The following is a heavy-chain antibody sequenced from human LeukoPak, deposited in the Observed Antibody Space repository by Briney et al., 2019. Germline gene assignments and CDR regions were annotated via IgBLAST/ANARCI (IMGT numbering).Heavy chain of an antibody. Sequence: GGSLRLSCAASGFTFSSYWMSWVRRAPGKGLEWVANIKQDGSEKYYVDSVKGRFTISRDNAKNSLYLQMNSLRAEDTAVYYCARDPSYDSSGYPLDYWGQGTLVTVSS. V-gene: IGHV3-7*01. CDR3: ARDPSYDSSGYPLDY. D-gene: IGHD3-22*01. CDR2: IKQDGSEK. CDR1: GFTFSSYW. J-gene: IGHJ4*02.